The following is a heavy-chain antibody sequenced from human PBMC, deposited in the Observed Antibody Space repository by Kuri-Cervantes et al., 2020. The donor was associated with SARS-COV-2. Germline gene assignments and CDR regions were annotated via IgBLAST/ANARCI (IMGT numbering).Heavy chain of an antibody. CDR3: ARVESGSYYAFDY. Sequence: SETLSLTCAVYGGSFSGYYWSWIRQPPGKGLEWIGYVYYSGSTNYNPSLKSRVTISVDTSKNQFSLKLSSVTAADTAVYYCARVESGSYYAFDYWGQGTLVTVSS. D-gene: IGHD1-26*01. CDR2: VYYSGST. J-gene: IGHJ4*02. V-gene: IGHV4-59*01. CDR1: GGSFSGYY.